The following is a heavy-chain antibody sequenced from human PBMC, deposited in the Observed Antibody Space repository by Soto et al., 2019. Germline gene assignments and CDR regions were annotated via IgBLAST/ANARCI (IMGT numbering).Heavy chain of an antibody. CDR2: IYYSGST. V-gene: IGHV4-39*07. CDR1: GDSINSSSSY. D-gene: IGHD2-2*01. J-gene: IGHJ3*02. CDR3: ARVYCTSTNCYVGAFNI. Sequence: SETLSLTCTVSGDSINSSSSYWGWIRQPPGKGLEWIGSIYYSGSTYYNPSLKSRVTISFDTSKNQFSLRLNSVTAADTAIYYCARVYCTSTNCYVGAFNIWGQGTMVTVS.